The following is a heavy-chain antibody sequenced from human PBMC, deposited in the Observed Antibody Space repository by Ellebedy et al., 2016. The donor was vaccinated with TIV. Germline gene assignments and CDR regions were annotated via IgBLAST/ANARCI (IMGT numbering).Heavy chain of an antibody. D-gene: IGHD5-18*01. CDR2: VSYGDTDD. V-gene: IGHV3-30*04. Sequence: GESLKISCAASGFTFRSYVMHWVRQAPGKGLEWVAVVSYGDTDDQYYADSVKGRFTISRDNFNNTLYLQMNSLRPEDTAVYYCARPQNRFGYLYFFDLWGQGTLVTVSS. CDR1: GFTFRSYV. J-gene: IGHJ4*02. CDR3: ARPQNRFGYLYFFDL.